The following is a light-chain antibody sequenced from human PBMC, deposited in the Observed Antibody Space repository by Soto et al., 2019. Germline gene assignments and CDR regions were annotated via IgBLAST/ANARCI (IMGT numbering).Light chain of an antibody. CDR2: KAS. Sequence: AIQMRQSPSSLAASVGDGVILTCRASQDIKKDLVWFQQKPGKVPKLLIYKASGLQSGVPSRFNGSGGGTDFNLTISGLQPEDSATYYCLQDYNYPYTFGQVTKLEIK. V-gene: IGKV1-6*01. CDR3: LQDYNYPYT. CDR1: QDIKKD. J-gene: IGKJ2*01.